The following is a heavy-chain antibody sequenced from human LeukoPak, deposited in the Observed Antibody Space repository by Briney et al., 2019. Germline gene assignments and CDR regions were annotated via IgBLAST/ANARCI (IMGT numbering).Heavy chain of an antibody. Sequence: GGSLRLSCAASGFTFSDYAMSWVRQAPGKGLEWVSSLSDNGGSPYYADSVKGRFTISRDNSKNTLYLHMNSLRVEDTAVYYCAKDPETYSSRWFDSWGQGTLVTVSS. CDR2: LSDNGGSP. D-gene: IGHD2-21*01. CDR3: AKDPETYSSRWFDS. J-gene: IGHJ5*01. CDR1: GFTFSDYA. V-gene: IGHV3-23*01.